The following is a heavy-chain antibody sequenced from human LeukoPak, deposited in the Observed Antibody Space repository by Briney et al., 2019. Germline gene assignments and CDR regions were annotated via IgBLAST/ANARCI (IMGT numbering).Heavy chain of an antibody. D-gene: IGHD3-10*01. CDR1: GGSISSYY. V-gene: IGHV4-59*01. J-gene: IGHJ3*02. Sequence: PETLSLTCTVSGGSISSYYWSWIRQPPGKGLEWLGYIYYSGSTNYNPSLKSRVTISVDTSKNQFSLKLSSVTAADTAVYYCASEPYYYGSGRNAFDIRGQGTMVTVS. CDR3: ASEPYYYGSGRNAFDI. CDR2: IYYSGST.